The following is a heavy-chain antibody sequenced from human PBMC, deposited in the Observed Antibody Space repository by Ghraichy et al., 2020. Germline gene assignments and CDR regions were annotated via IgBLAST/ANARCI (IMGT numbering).Heavy chain of an antibody. CDR1: GFTVSSNY. Sequence: GGSLRLSCAASGFTVSSNYMSWVRQAPGKGLEWVSVIYSGGSTYYADSVKGRFTISRDNSKNTLYLQMNSLRAEDTAVYYCARDGVSCSSTSCYHYWRQGTLVTVSS. J-gene: IGHJ4*02. V-gene: IGHV3-53*01. CDR3: ARDGVSCSSTSCYHY. D-gene: IGHD2-2*01. CDR2: IYSGGST.